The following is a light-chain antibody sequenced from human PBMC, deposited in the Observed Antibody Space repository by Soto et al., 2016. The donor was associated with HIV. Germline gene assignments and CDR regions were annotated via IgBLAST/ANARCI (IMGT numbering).Light chain of an antibody. CDR1: QSISTY. J-gene: IGKJ1*01. CDR3: QQSSRTPRT. Sequence: DIQMTQSPSSLSLSIGDRVIITCRASQSISTYLNWYQQKPGRAPKLLISTASSLQSGVPSRFSGRGSGTDFTLTISSLQHDDLATYYCQQSSRTPRTFGQGTKVEIK. CDR2: TAS. V-gene: IGKV1-39*01.